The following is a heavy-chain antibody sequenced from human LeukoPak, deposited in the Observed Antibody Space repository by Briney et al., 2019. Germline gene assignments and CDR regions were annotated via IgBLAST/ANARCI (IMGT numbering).Heavy chain of an antibody. D-gene: IGHD3-3*01. Sequence: ASVKVSCKASGGTFSSYAISWVRQAPGQGLEWMGWISAYNGNTNYAQKLQGRVTMTTDTSTSTAYMELRSLRSDDTAVYYCARYAYYDFWSGYSALYRGNWFDPWGQGTLVTVSS. CDR1: GGTFSSYA. V-gene: IGHV1-18*01. CDR2: ISAYNGNT. CDR3: ARYAYYDFWSGYSALYRGNWFDP. J-gene: IGHJ5*02.